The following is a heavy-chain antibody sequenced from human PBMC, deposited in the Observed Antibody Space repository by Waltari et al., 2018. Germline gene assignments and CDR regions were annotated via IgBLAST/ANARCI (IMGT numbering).Heavy chain of an antibody. CDR3: ARVWTIFGVVDAFDI. J-gene: IGHJ3*02. D-gene: IGHD3-3*01. V-gene: IGHV3-7*01. CDR2: IKQDGSEK. Sequence: EVQLVESGGGLVQPGGSLRLSCAASGFTFSSYWMSWVRQAPGKGLEWVANIKQDGSEKYYVDSVKGRFTISRDNAKNSLYLQMNSLRAEDTAVYYCARVWTIFGVVDAFDIWGQGTMVTVSS. CDR1: GFTFSSYW.